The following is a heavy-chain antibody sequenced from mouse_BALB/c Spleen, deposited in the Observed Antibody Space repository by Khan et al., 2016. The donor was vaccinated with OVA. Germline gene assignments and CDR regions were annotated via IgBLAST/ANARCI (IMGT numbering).Heavy chain of an antibody. CDR1: GYTFTSYW. CDR3: ANNGSSSAWFTY. V-gene: IGHV1-7*01. Sequence: QVQLQQSGAELAKPGASVKMSCKASGYTFTSYWMHWVKQRPGQGLEWIGYINPSTGYTEYNQRFKDKSTLTVDKSSSTAYMQLSSLTSEEAAVYDCANNGSSSAWFTYWGQGTLVTVSA. J-gene: IGHJ3*01. D-gene: IGHD1-1*01. CDR2: INPSTGYT.